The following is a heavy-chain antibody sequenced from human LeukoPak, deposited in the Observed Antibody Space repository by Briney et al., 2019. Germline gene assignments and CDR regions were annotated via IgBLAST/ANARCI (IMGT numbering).Heavy chain of an antibody. D-gene: IGHD4-17*01. J-gene: IGHJ4*02. CDR1: GYTFPSYY. CDR2: INPSGGST. CDR3: AREEWSGYGDYEWFRYFDY. V-gene: IGHV1-46*01. Sequence: GASVKVSCKASGYTFPSYYMHWVRQAPGQGLEWMGIINPSGGSTSYAQKFQGRVTMTRDTSISTAYMELSRLRSDDTAVYYCAREEWSGYGDYEWFRYFDYWGQGTLVTVSS.